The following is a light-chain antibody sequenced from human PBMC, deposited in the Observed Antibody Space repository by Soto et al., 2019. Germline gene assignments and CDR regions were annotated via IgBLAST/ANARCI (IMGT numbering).Light chain of an antibody. CDR2: AAS. Sequence: IQLTQSPSSLSASVGDRVTITCRASQGISSYLAWYQQKPGKAPKLLIYAASTLQSGVPSRFSGSGSGTDFSLTISSLQPEDFATYYCQQLNSYLSITFGQGTRLEIK. CDR1: QGISSY. J-gene: IGKJ5*01. CDR3: QQLNSYLSIT. V-gene: IGKV1-9*01.